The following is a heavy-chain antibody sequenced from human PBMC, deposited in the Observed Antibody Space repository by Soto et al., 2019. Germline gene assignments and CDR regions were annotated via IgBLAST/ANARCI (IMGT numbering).Heavy chain of an antibody. CDR2: IYHSGST. CDR1: GYSISSGYY. Sequence: ETRSLTCTVSGYSISSGYYWCWIRQPPGKGLEWIVSIYHSGSTYYNPSLKIRVTISVDTSKNQFSLKLSSVTDADTDVYYCARDEPPDHYGTSAFYYYYGMDVWGQGTKVTVYS. J-gene: IGHJ6*02. CDR3: ARDEPPDHYGTSAFYYYYGMDV. V-gene: IGHV4-38-2*02. D-gene: IGHD3-16*01.